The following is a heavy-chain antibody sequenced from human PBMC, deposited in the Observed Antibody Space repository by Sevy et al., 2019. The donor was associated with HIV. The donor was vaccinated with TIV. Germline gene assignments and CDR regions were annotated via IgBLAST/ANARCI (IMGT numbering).Heavy chain of an antibody. V-gene: IGHV3-23*01. CDR3: AKDFSDVYYYDSSATVDY. D-gene: IGHD3-22*01. CDR2: ISASGYGT. Sequence: GGSLRLSCAASGIAFSTYAMFWVRQAPGKGLECVSSISASGYGTYYADSVKGRFTLSRANSRNTLDLQMDSLRADDTAVYYCAKDFSDVYYYDSSATVDYWGQGTLVTVSS. CDR1: GIAFSTYA. J-gene: IGHJ4*02.